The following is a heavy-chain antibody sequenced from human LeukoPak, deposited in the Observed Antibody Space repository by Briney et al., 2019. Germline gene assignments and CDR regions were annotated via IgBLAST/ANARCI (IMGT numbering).Heavy chain of an antibody. CDR2: INHSGST. D-gene: IGHD2-2*01. V-gene: IGHV4-34*01. CDR3: ARAGTGDCSSTSCTVDY. CDR1: GVSFSGYY. J-gene: IGHJ4*02. Sequence: SETLSLTCAVYGVSFSGYYWSWLRQPPGKGLEWIGEINHSGSTNYNPSLKSRVTISVDTSKNQFSLKLSSVTAADTAVYYCARAGTGDCSSTSCTVDYWGQGTLVTVSS.